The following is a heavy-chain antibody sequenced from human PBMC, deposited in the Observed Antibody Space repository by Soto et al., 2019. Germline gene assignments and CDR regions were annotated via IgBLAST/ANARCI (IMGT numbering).Heavy chain of an antibody. J-gene: IGHJ6*02. CDR1: GFTFSSYA. Sequence: EVQLLESGGGLVQPGGSLRLSCAASGFTFSSYAMSWVRQAPGKGLEWVSAISGSGGSTYYADSVKGRFTISRDNSKNMLYLQMNSLRAEDTAVYYCAKDPSYNWNYSYGMDVWGQGTTVTVSS. CDR3: AKDPSYNWNYSYGMDV. CDR2: ISGSGGST. D-gene: IGHD1-20*01. V-gene: IGHV3-23*01.